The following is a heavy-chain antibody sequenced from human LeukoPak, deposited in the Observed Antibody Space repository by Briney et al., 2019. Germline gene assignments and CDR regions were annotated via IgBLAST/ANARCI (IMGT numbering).Heavy chain of an antibody. CDR2: ISHSGTPT. D-gene: IGHD3-3*01. V-gene: IGHV3-48*01. CDR3: ARDRYGPFWSGYYYYYYYMDV. Sequence: GGSLRLSCAASKFTFGAYSMNWVRQAPGKGLEWVSSISHSGTPTYYADSVRGRFTISRDNAKNSLYLQMNSLRAEDTAVYYCARDRYGPFWSGYYYYYYYMDVWGKGTTVTVSS. CDR1: KFTFGAYS. J-gene: IGHJ6*03.